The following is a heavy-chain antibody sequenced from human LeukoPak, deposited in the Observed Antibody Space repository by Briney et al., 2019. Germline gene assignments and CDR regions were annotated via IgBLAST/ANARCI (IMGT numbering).Heavy chain of an antibody. D-gene: IGHD3-10*01. J-gene: IGHJ4*02. CDR3: ARRENFAELSPDY. CDR2: IDPSGSYT. V-gene: IGHV5-10-1*01. Sequence: GESLKISCRGFGYTFNAYWITWVRQMPGKGLDWVGRIDPSGSYTNYGPSFQGHVTISADKSISTAYLQWSSLKPSDTAIYYCARRENFAELSPDYWGQGTLVTVSS. CDR1: GYTFNAYW.